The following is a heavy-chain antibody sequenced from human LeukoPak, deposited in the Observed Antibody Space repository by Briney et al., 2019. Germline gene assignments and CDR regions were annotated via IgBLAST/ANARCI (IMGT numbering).Heavy chain of an antibody. CDR1: GGTFSSYA. CDR2: IIPIFGTA. J-gene: IGHJ3*02. Sequence: SVKVSCKASGGTFSSYAISWVRQAPGQGLEWMGGIIPIFGTANYAQKFQGRVTITADESTSTAYMELSSLRSEDTAVYYCARVPPGYYDSSGYYYFAFDIWGQGTMVTVSS. CDR3: ARVPPGYYDSSGYYYFAFDI. D-gene: IGHD3-22*01. V-gene: IGHV1-69*13.